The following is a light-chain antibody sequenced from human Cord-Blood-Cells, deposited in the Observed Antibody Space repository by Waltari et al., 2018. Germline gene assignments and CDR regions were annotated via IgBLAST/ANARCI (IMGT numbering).Light chain of an antibody. CDR3: QQSYSTPYT. CDR2: AAS. V-gene: IGKV1-39*01. CDR1: QSISSY. Sequence: DIQMTQSPSSLSASVGDRVTITCRASQSISSYLNWYKQKPGKAPKLMLYAASSLQSGVPSRFSGSGSGTDFTLTISSLQHEDFATYYCQQSYSTPYTFGQGTKLEIK. J-gene: IGKJ2*01.